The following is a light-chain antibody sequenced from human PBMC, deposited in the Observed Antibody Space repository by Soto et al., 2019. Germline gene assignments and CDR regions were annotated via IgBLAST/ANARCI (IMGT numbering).Light chain of an antibody. J-gene: IGKJ2*01. Sequence: EIVLTQSPVTLSLSPGERATLSCRASQSVSSYLAWYQQKPGQAPRLLIYDASNRATGIPARFSGSGSGTDFTLTISSLEPEDFAVYYCQQRSNWPPMYTLGQGTKLEIK. CDR2: DAS. CDR1: QSVSSY. V-gene: IGKV3-11*01. CDR3: QQRSNWPPMYT.